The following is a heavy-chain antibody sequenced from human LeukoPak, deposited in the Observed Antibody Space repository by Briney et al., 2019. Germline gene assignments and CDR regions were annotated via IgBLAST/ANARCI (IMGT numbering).Heavy chain of an antibody. CDR2: IYYSGST. V-gene: IGHV4-39*01. CDR1: GGSISSSSYY. D-gene: IGHD5-24*01. Sequence: PSETLSLTCTVSGGSISSSSYYWGWIRQPPGKGLEWIGSIYYSGSTYYNPSLKSRVTISVDTSKNQFSLKLSSVTAADTAVYYCAGDVEMATITYPFDYWGQGTLVTVSS. J-gene: IGHJ4*02. CDR3: AGDVEMATITYPFDY.